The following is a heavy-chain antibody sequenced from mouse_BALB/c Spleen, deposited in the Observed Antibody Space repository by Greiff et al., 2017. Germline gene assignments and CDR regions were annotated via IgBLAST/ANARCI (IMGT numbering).Heavy chain of an antibody. CDR3: ARGYGNYDLYYAMDY. Sequence: EVQLQQSGPSLVKPSQTLSLTCSVTGDSITSGYWNWIRKFPGNKLEYMGYISYSGSTYYNPSLKSRISITRDTSKNQYYPQLNSVTTEDTATYYCARGYGNYDLYYAMDYWGQGTSVTVSS. V-gene: IGHV3-8*02. CDR1: GDSITSGY. D-gene: IGHD2-10*02. J-gene: IGHJ4*01. CDR2: ISYSGST.